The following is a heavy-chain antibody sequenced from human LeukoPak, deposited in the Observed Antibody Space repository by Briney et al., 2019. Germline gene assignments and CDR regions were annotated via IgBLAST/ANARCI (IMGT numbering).Heavy chain of an antibody. CDR1: GFTFDDYA. Sequence: PGRSLRLSCAASGFTFDDYAMHWVRQAPGKGLEWVSGISWNSGSIGYADSVKGRFTISRDNAKNSLYLQMNSLRAEDTALYYCAKAFFDCSGGSCHFWDYGMDVWGQGTTVTVSS. CDR3: AKAFFDCSGGSCHFWDYGMDV. J-gene: IGHJ6*02. CDR2: ISWNSGSI. V-gene: IGHV3-9*01. D-gene: IGHD2-15*01.